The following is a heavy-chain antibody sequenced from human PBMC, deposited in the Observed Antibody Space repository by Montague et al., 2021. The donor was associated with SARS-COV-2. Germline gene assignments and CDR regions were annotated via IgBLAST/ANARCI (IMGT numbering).Heavy chain of an antibody. CDR1: GDSVSSNTVA. V-gene: IGHV6-1*01. J-gene: IGHJ4*02. D-gene: IGHD6-6*01. CDR3: ARDSEYSTDY. CDR2: TYYRSKWYN. Sequence: CAISGDSVSSNTVAWNRLRQSPSRGLEWLGRTYYRSKWYNDYVVSMQSRVTINPDTSKNQFSLRVNSVTPEDTAVYYCARDSEYSTDYWGQGLLVTVSS.